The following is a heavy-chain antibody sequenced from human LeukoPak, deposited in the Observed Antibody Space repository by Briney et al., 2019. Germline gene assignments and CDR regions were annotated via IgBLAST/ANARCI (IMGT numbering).Heavy chain of an antibody. J-gene: IGHJ4*02. Sequence: GGSLRLSCAASGFTFSDHYMDWVRQAPGKGLEWVANIKQDGSDKYYADSVKGRFTVSRDNAKNSLYLQMSSLKAEDTAVYYCARGGGYDGGAFNYWGQGTLLTVSS. CDR2: IKQDGSDK. V-gene: IGHV3-7*04. CDR3: ARGGGYDGGAFNY. D-gene: IGHD5-12*01. CDR1: GFTFSDHY.